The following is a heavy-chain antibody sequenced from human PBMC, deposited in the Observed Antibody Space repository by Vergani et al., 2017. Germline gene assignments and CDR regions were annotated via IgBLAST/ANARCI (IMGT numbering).Heavy chain of an antibody. CDR3: ARNHITMVRGVLHYYYYYGMDV. CDR2: IWYDGSNK. D-gene: IGHD3-10*01. V-gene: IGHV3-33*01. Sequence: QVQLVESGGGVVQPGRSLRLSCAASGFTFSSYGMHWVRQAPGKGLEWVAVIWYDGSNKYYADSVKGRFTISRDNSKNTLYLQMNSLRAEDTAVYYCARNHITMVRGVLHYYYYYGMDVWGQGTTVTVSS. CDR1: GFTFSSYG. J-gene: IGHJ6*02.